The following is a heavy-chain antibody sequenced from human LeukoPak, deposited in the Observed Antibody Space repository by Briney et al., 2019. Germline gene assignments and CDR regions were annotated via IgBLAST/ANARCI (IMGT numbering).Heavy chain of an antibody. V-gene: IGHV4-39*07. D-gene: IGHD4-17*01. J-gene: IGHJ4*02. CDR3: ARDRHGGGNGDYGYDY. CDR1: GGSISSSSYY. CDR2: IYHSGST. Sequence: SETLSLTCTVSGGSISSSSYYWGWIRQPPGKGLEWIGSIYHSGSTYYNPSLKSRVTISVDTSKNQFSLKLSSVTAADTAVYYCARDRHGGGNGDYGYDYWGQGTLVTVSS.